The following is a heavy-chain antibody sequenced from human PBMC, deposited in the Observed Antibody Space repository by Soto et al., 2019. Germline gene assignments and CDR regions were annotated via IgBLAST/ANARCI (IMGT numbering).Heavy chain of an antibody. Sequence: ASVKVSCKASGYTFTGYYMHWVRQAPGQGLEWMGWINPNSGGTNYAQKFQGWVTMTRDTSMSTAYMELSRLRSDDTAVYYCARALFDDSSGYPLGYYYGMDVWGQGTTVTVSS. CDR1: GYTFTGYY. CDR3: ARALFDDSSGYPLGYYYGMDV. CDR2: INPNSGGT. J-gene: IGHJ6*02. V-gene: IGHV1-2*04. D-gene: IGHD3-22*01.